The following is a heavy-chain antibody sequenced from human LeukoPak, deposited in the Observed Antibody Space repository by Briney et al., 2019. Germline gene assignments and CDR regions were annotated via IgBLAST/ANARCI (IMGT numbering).Heavy chain of an antibody. CDR1: GFTVSGSY. J-gene: IGHJ4*02. CDR3: ARGHIGTYHYFDY. CDR2: IYSGGTT. Sequence: GGSLRLSCAASGFTVSGSYMSWVRQAPEKGLEWVSVIYSGGTTYYADSVKGRFTISRDNSMNALYLQMNSLRAEDTALYYCARGHIGTYHYFDYWGQGTLVTVSS. V-gene: IGHV3-53*01. D-gene: IGHD1-26*01.